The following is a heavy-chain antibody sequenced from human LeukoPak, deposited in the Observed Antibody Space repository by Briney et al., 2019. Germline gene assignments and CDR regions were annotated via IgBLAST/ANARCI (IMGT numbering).Heavy chain of an antibody. CDR3: ARETFCTNTTCPIGDHFDY. D-gene: IGHD2-2*01. CDR1: GFTFSSYS. Sequence: GGSLRLSCAASGFTFSSYSMNWVRQAPGKGLEWVSSISSSSRYIYYADSLKGRFTISRDNAKDSLYLQMNSLRAEDTAVYYCARETFCTNTTCPIGDHFDYWGQGTLVTVSS. V-gene: IGHV3-21*01. J-gene: IGHJ4*02. CDR2: ISSSSRYI.